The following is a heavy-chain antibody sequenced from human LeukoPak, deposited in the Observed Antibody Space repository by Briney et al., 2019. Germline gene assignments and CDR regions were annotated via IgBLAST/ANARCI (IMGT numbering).Heavy chain of an antibody. CDR2: IYHSGST. V-gene: IGHV4-59*12. CDR3: ARGFFVRENPGSWFDP. CDR1: GDSISGYY. J-gene: IGHJ5*02. D-gene: IGHD3-10*02. Sequence: PSETLSLTCTVSGDSISGYYWGWIRQPPGKGLEWIGYIYHSGSTDYNPSFRSRVTISVDRSKNQFSLRLTSVTAADTAVYYCARGFFVRENPGSWFDPWGQGTLVTVSP.